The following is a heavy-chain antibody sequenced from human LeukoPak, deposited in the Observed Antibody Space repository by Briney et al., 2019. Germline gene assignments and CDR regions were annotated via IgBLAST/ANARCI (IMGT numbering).Heavy chain of an antibody. CDR2: IWYDGSNK. CDR3: AKPPPEHQLPSYYFDY. J-gene: IGHJ4*02. Sequence: GGSLRLSCAASGFTFSSYGMHWVRQAPGKGLEWVAIIWYDGSNKYYADSVKGRFTISRDNSKNTLYLQMNSLRAEDTAVYYCAKPPPEHQLPSYYFDYWGQGTLVTVSS. CDR1: GFTFSSYG. D-gene: IGHD2-2*01. V-gene: IGHV3-33*06.